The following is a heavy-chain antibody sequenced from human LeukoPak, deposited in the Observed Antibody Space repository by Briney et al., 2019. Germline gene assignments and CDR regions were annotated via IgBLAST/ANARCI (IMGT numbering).Heavy chain of an antibody. CDR2: ITGSGGST. CDR1: GFTFSSYA. CDR3: AKNSPRYCAGGCPLDY. D-gene: IGHD2-21*02. Sequence: GGSLRLSCAASGFTFSSYAMSWVRQAPGKGLEWVSAITGSGGSTYYADSVKGRFTISRDNSENMLYLQINSLRVEDTAVFYCAKNSPRYCAGGCPLDYWGQGTLVTVSS. J-gene: IGHJ4*02. V-gene: IGHV3-23*01.